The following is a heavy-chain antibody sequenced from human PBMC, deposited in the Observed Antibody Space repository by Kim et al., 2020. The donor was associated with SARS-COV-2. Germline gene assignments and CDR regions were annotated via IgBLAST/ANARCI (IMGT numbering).Heavy chain of an antibody. J-gene: IGHJ2*01. CDR1: GFNFRNYW. D-gene: IGHD2-15*01. CDR3: ARRNGGSPYWYFDL. V-gene: IGHV3-74*01. CDR2: INSDGSTT. Sequence: GGSLRLSCAASGFNFRNYWMHWVRQAPGKGLVWVSRINSDGSTTSYADSVKGRFTISKATAKNTLYLQMNSLRAEDTAVYYCARRNGGSPYWYFDLWGRGTLVTVSS.